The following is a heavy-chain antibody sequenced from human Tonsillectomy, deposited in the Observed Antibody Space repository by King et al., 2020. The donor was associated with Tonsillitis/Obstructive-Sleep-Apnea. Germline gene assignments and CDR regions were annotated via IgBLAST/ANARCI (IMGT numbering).Heavy chain of an antibody. CDR3: VADIGVGYYYYGMDV. V-gene: IGHV3-72*01. D-gene: IGHD6-19*01. CDR2: SRNKPNSYST. CDR1: GFTFSDHY. Sequence: VQLVESGGGLVQPGGSLRLSCAASGFTFSDHYMDWVRQAPGKGLEWVGRSRNKPNSYSTEDAASGKGRFTISRDESKNSLYLHMNILKIADTAVYYCVADIGVGYYYYGMDVWGQGTTVTVSS. J-gene: IGHJ6*02.